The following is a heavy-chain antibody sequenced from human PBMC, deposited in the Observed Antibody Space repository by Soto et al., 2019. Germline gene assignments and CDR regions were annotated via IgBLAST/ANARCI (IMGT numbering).Heavy chain of an antibody. J-gene: IGHJ5*02. CDR2: IFSNDEK. CDR1: GFSLSNAGLG. V-gene: IGHV2-26*04. CDR3: ASTYSASWYWFDP. Sequence: QVTVKESGPVLVKPTETLTLTCTVSGFSLSNAGLGVSWIRQPPGKALEWLAHIFSNDEKSYSTSLKSRLTISKDPSKSQVVPTMTNMDPVDTATYYCASTYSASWYWFDPWGQGTLVTVSS. D-gene: IGHD6-13*01.